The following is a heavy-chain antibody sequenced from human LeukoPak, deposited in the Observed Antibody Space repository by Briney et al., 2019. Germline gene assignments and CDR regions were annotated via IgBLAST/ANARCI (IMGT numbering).Heavy chain of an antibody. CDR2: IIPIFGTA. Sequence: SLKVPCNACGGTCCSYALSGGRQDTAQAVEWWVGIIPIFGTANYAQKFQGRVTITTDESTSTAYMELSSLRSEDTAVYYCATPVGYGSGRILTGAYYFDYWGQGTLVTVSS. D-gene: IGHD3-10*01. CDR1: GGTCCSYA. V-gene: IGHV1-69*05. CDR3: ATPVGYGSGRILTGAYYFDY. J-gene: IGHJ4*02.